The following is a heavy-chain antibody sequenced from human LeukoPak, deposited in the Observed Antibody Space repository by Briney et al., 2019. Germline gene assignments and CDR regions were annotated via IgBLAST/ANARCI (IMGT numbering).Heavy chain of an antibody. D-gene: IGHD3-10*01. CDR2: ISSSSSTI. CDR3: ARAPGGFGEFFDY. V-gene: IGHV3-48*04. Sequence: PGGSLRLSCAASGFTLSSYSMNWVRQAPGKGLEWVSYISSSSSTIYYADSVKGRFTISRDNAKNSLYLQMNSLRAEDTAVYYCARAPGGFGEFFDYWGQGTLVTVSS. CDR1: GFTLSSYS. J-gene: IGHJ4*02.